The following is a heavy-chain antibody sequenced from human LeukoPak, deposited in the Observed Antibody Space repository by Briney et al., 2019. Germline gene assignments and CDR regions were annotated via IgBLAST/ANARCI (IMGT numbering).Heavy chain of an antibody. Sequence: SGGSLRLSCAASGFTFSSYAMSWVRQAPGKGLEWVSAISGSGGSTYYADSVKGRFTISRDNSKNTLYLQMNSLRAEDPAVYYCAKDPYYYDSSGYYRYYFDYWGQGTLVTVSS. J-gene: IGHJ4*02. CDR1: GFTFSSYA. D-gene: IGHD3-22*01. CDR3: AKDPYYYDSSGYYRYYFDY. CDR2: ISGSGGST. V-gene: IGHV3-23*01.